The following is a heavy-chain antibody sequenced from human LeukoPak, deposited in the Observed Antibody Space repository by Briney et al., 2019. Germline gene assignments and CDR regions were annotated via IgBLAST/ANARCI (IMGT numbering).Heavy chain of an antibody. J-gene: IGHJ4*02. V-gene: IGHV3-23*01. CDR3: ARGDSGLIDY. CDR1: RFTFNTYA. D-gene: IGHD5-12*01. CDR2: ISSNGDFT. Sequence: GGSLRLSCVASRFTFNTYAVNWVRQAPGKGLEWVSAISSNGDFTYYADSVRGRFTISRDNSKNTLYLQMNSLRAEDTAVYYCARGDSGLIDYWGQGTLVTVSS.